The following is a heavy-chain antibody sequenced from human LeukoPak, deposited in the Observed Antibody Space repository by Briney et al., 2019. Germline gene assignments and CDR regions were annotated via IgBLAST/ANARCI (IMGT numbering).Heavy chain of an antibody. Sequence: HSGGSLRLSCAASGFTFDDYAMHWVRQAPGKGLEWVSLISGDGGSTYYADSVKGRFTISRDNSKNSLYLRMNSLRTEDTALYYCAKEDYGSTQYNWFDPWGQGTLVTVSS. D-gene: IGHD3-10*01. CDR2: ISGDGGST. J-gene: IGHJ5*02. CDR3: AKEDYGSTQYNWFDP. V-gene: IGHV3-43*02. CDR1: GFTFDDYA.